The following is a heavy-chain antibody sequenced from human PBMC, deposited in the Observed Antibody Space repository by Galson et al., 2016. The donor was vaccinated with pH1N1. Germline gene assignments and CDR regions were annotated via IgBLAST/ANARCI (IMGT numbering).Heavy chain of an antibody. CDR2: SKSKTDGGTT. CDR1: GFTFSNAR. Sequence: SLRLSCAASGFTFSNARMNWVRQAPGKGREWVGRSKSKTDGGTTDYAAPVTGRFTVSRDDSKTTLYMEMNSLKTEDTDVFYCATDYYLASGTDPLFGYYGMDGWGQGTTVTVS. J-gene: IGHJ6*02. D-gene: IGHD3-10*01. CDR3: ATDYYLASGTDPLFGYYGMDG. V-gene: IGHV3-15*01.